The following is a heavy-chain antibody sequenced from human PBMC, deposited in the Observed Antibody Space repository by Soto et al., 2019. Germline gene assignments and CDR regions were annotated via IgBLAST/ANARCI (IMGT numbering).Heavy chain of an antibody. CDR3: AKDMAGTPFSWFDP. CDR2: ISGSGSST. V-gene: IGHV3-23*01. D-gene: IGHD6-19*01. Sequence: PWGSLRLSCIASGFTFSSYAMSWVRQAPGRGLEWVSAISGSGSSTYYADSVKGRCTISRDNSKNTLYLQMNSLRAEDTAVYYWAKDMAGTPFSWFDPWGHGTLVTVSS. J-gene: IGHJ5*02. CDR1: GFTFSSYA.